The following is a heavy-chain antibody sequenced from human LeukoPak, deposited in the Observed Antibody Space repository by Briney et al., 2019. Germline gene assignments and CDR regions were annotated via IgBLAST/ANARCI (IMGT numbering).Heavy chain of an antibody. CDR2: TRNKANSYTT. D-gene: IGHD3-22*01. CDR1: GFTLSDYY. J-gene: IGHJ4*02. Sequence: GGSLTLPCAASGFTLSDYYMDWVRQAPGKGLEWLGRTRNKANSYTTEYAASVKGRVTISRDASKSSLYLQMNSLKAEDTAMYYCSRALYSDRSTYCNDYWGQGTLVTVSS. V-gene: IGHV3-72*01. CDR3: SRALYSDRSTYCNDY.